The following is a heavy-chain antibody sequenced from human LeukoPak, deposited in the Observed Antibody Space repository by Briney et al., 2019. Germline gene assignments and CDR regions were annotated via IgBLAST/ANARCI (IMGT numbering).Heavy chain of an antibody. Sequence: SETLSLTCTVSGGSISSSSFFWAWIRQPPGKGLEWIGSIYYSGSTYYNPSLKSRVTISVDTSKNQFSLKLSSVTAADTAVYYCARGVAAVDYWGQGTLVTVSS. CDR3: ARGVAAVDY. D-gene: IGHD6-25*01. J-gene: IGHJ4*02. V-gene: IGHV4-39*07. CDR1: GGSISSSSFF. CDR2: IYYSGST.